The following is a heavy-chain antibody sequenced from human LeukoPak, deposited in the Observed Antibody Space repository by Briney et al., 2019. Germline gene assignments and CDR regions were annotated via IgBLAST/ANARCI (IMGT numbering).Heavy chain of an antibody. CDR3: AKDPLTFGGVIAYGMDV. CDR2: ISYDGSNK. D-gene: IGHD3-16*02. Sequence: GGSLRLSCAASGFTFGSYGMHWVRQAPGKGLEWVAVISYDGSNKYYADSVKGRFTISRDNSKNTLYLQMNSLRAEDTAVYYCAKDPLTFGGVIAYGMDVWGQGTTVTVSS. CDR1: GFTFGSYG. J-gene: IGHJ6*02. V-gene: IGHV3-30*18.